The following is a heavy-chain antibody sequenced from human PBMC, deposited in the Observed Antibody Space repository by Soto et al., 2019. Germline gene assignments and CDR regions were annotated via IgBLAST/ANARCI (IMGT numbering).Heavy chain of an antibody. D-gene: IGHD3-9*01. CDR1: GFTFDDYA. Sequence: PLRLSCVASGFTFDDYAMHWVRQAPGKGLEWVSGISWNGVSIGYADSVKGRFTISRDNAKNSLYLQMTSLRVEDTSLYYCAKDSGLPYSYYYGMDVWGQGTTVTVSS. CDR3: AKDSGLPYSYYYGMDV. J-gene: IGHJ6*02. CDR2: ISWNGVSI. V-gene: IGHV3-9*01.